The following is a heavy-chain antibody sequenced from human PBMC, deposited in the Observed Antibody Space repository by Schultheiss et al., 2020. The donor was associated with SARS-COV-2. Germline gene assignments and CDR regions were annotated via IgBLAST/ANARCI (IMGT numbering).Heavy chain of an antibody. Sequence: ASVKVSCKASGYTFTSYYMHWVRQAPGQGLEWMGIINPSGGSTSYAQKFQGRVTMTRDTSTSTVYMELSSLRSEDTAVYYCARYGITIFGAPTGMDVWGQGTTVTVSS. D-gene: IGHD3-3*01. V-gene: IGHV1-46*01. CDR2: INPSGGST. CDR1: GYTFTSYY. CDR3: ARYGITIFGAPTGMDV. J-gene: IGHJ6*02.